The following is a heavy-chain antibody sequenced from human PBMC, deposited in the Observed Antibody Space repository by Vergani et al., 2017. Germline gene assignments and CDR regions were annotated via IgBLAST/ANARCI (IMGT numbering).Heavy chain of an antibody. J-gene: IGHJ3*02. CDR1: GFTFSSYS. CDR2: ISSSSSYI. V-gene: IGHV3-21*01. D-gene: IGHD3-16*01. CDR3: ARDGDPPGDFDI. Sequence: EVQLLESGGGLVQPGGSLRLSCAASGFTFSSYSMNWVRQAPGKGLEWVSSISSSSSYIYYADSVKGRFTISRDNAKNSLYLQMNSLRAEDTAVYYCARDGDPPGDFDIWGQGTMVTVSS.